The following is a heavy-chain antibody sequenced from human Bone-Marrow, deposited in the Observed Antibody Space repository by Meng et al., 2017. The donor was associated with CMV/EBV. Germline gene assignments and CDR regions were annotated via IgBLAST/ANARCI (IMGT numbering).Heavy chain of an antibody. CDR3: ARGQHSGDIVVFPAAGGPRAFDY. D-gene: IGHD2-2*01. J-gene: IGHJ4*02. CDR1: GGSFSGYY. Sequence: SETLSLTCAVYGGSFSGYYWSWIRQPPGKGLEWIGEINHSGSTNYNPSLKSRVTISVDTSKNQFSLKLSSVTAADTAVYYCARGQHSGDIVVFPAAGGPRAFDYRGQGTLVTVSS. V-gene: IGHV4-34*01. CDR2: INHSGST.